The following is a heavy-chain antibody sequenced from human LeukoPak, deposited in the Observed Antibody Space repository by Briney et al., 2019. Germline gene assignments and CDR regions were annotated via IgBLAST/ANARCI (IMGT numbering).Heavy chain of an antibody. V-gene: IGHV4-31*03. CDR1: SGSIYSGGYY. D-gene: IGHD3-22*01. Sequence: SETLSLTSTVSSGSIYSGGYYWSWIRQHPGKGLEWIGYIYYSASTYYNPSLNSRVTISVDTSKNQFSLKLSSVTAADTAVYYCARAGDYDSAFDIWGQGTMVTVSS. CDR3: ARAGDYDSAFDI. J-gene: IGHJ3*02. CDR2: IYYSAST.